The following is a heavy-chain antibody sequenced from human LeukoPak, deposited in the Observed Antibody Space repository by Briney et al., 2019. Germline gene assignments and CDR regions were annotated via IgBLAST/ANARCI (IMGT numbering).Heavy chain of an antibody. D-gene: IGHD5-18*01. Sequence: SETLSLTCTVSGGSISSSSYYWGWIRQPPGKGLEWIGSIYYSGSTYYNPSLRSRVTISVDTSKNQFSLKLSSVTAADTAVYYCARRRRGYSYGSFDYWGQETLVTVSS. CDR2: IYYSGST. J-gene: IGHJ4*02. CDR3: ARRRRGYSYGSFDY. V-gene: IGHV4-39*01. CDR1: GGSISSSSYY.